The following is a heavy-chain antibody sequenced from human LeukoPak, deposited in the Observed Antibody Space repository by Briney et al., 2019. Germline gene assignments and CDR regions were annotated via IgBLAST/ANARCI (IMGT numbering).Heavy chain of an antibody. D-gene: IGHD6-13*01. V-gene: IGHV3-48*04. CDR1: GFTFSSFA. CDR2: ISSSSSTI. CDR3: AREYSSSWYHYYYYYMDV. J-gene: IGHJ6*03. Sequence: QPGGSLRLSCAASGFTFSSFAMSWVRQAPGKGLEWVSYISSSSSTIYYADSVKGRFTISRDNAKNSLYLQMNSLRAEDTAVYYCAREYSSSWYHYYYYYMDVWGKGTTVTVSS.